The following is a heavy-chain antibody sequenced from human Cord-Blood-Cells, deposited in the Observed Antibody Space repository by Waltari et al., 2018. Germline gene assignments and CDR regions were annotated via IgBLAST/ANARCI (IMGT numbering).Heavy chain of an antibody. D-gene: IGHD7-27*01. CDR3: ASPLSDWGLDY. J-gene: IGHJ4*02. CDR2: ISPNSGGT. Sequence: QVQLVQSGAEVKKPGASVKVSCKVSGYTLTELSMHWVRQAPGKGLEWMGWISPNSGGTDKAQKLKGRVTRTRDTSISTAYMELSRLRSDDTAVYYCASPLSDWGLDYWGQGTLVTVSS. V-gene: IGHV1-2*02. CDR1: GYTLTELS.